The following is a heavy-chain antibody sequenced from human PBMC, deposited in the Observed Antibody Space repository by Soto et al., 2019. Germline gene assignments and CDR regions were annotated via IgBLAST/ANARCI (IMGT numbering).Heavy chain of an antibody. Sequence: GGSLRLSCAASGVTFSSYAMSWVRQAPGKGLEWVSAISGSGVTTYYADSVKGRFTISRDNSENPLYLQMNSLRAEDTAVYYCAKDGVVIFRGSQHHDFGYWGQGTLVTVSS. CDR2: ISGSGVTT. D-gene: IGHD3-3*01. V-gene: IGHV3-23*01. CDR3: AKDGVVIFRGSQHHDFGY. J-gene: IGHJ4*02. CDR1: GVTFSSYA.